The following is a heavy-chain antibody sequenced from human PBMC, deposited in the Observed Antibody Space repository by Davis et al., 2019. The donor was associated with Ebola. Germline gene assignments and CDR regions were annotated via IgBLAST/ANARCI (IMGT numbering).Heavy chain of an antibody. CDR1: GFTFKDYA. CDR3: VKDRRGSYAFDI. D-gene: IGHD1-26*01. Sequence: PGGSLRLSCSASGFTFKDYAMHRVRQAPGRGLDFVSGINDIGGTTHYGDPVKGRFTISRDDSKNTVYLQMTSLTVDDTALYYCVKDRRGSYAFDIWGQGTKVTVSS. V-gene: IGHV3-64D*06. J-gene: IGHJ3*02. CDR2: INDIGGTT.